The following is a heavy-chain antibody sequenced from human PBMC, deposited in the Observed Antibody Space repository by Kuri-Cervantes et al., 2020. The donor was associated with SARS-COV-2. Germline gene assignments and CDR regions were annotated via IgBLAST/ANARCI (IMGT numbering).Heavy chain of an antibody. CDR3: AWMGGYCSSTSCSRRFDP. V-gene: IGHV2-26*04. J-gene: IGHJ5*02. D-gene: IGHD2-2*01. Sequence: LRLSCTVSGGSISSYYWSWIRQPPGKALEWLAHIFSNDEKSYSTSLKSRLTISKDTSKSQVVLTMTNMDPVDTATYYCAWMGGYCSSTSCSRRFDPWGQGTLVTVSS. CDR1: GGSISSYYW. CDR2: IFSNDEK.